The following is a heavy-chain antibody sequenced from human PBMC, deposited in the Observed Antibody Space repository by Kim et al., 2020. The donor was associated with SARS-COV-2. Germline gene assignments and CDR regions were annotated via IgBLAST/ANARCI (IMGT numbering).Heavy chain of an antibody. D-gene: IGHD4-4*01. Sequence: SETLSLTCAVYGGSFSGYYWSWIRQPPRKGLEWIGEINHSGSTNYNPSLKSRVTISVDTSKNQFSLKLSSVTAADTAVYYYASVRGNYNQSNDAFDICGQGIMVTVSS. CDR3: ASVRGNYNQSNDAFDI. CDR2: INHSGST. V-gene: IGHV4-34*01. CDR1: GGSFSGYY. J-gene: IGHJ3*02.